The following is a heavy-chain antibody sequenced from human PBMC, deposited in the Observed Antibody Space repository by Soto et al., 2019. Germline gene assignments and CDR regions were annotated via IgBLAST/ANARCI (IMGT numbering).Heavy chain of an antibody. Sequence: QGQLVQSGAEVKKPGASVKVSCKASGYSFTDYHIHWVRQAPGQGLEWLGRINPKSGGTSTAQKFQGWVTTTTDTSISTASMELTRLTSDDTAIYYCARGDSTDCSNGVCSFFYNHDMDVWGQGTTVTVSS. J-gene: IGHJ6*02. CDR3: ARGDSTDCSNGVCSFFYNHDMDV. CDR2: INPKSGGT. V-gene: IGHV1-2*04. CDR1: GYSFTDYH. D-gene: IGHD2-8*01.